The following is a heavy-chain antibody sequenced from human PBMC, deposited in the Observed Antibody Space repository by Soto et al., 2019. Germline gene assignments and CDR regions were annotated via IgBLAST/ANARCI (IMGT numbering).Heavy chain of an antibody. D-gene: IGHD4-17*01. Sequence: SETLSLTCTVSGGSISSGDYYWSWIRQPPGKGLEWIGYIYYSGSTYYNPSLKSRVTISVDTSKNQFSLKLSSVTAADTAVYYCARTGPDYGDSFDYWGQGTLVTVSS. CDR3: ARTGPDYGDSFDY. CDR2: IYYSGST. V-gene: IGHV4-30-4*01. J-gene: IGHJ4*02. CDR1: GGSISSGDYY.